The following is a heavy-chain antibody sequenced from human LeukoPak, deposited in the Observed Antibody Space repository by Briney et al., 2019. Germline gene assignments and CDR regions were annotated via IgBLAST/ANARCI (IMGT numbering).Heavy chain of an antibody. CDR3: AKDLGVHWQVPYSSDF. Sequence: GGSLRLSCAASEFSISTYGMHWVRQAPGKGLEWVAVTSNDGSSKYYADSVMGRFTISRDNSKNTLYLQMSSLRPEDTAVYYCAKDLGVHWQVPYSSDFWGQGTLVTVSS. V-gene: IGHV3-30*18. CDR1: EFSISTYG. D-gene: IGHD6-19*01. CDR2: TSNDGSSK. J-gene: IGHJ4*02.